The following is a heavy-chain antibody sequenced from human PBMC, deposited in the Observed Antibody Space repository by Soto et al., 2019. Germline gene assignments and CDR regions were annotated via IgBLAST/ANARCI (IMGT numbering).Heavy chain of an antibody. CDR2: ISWNSGSI. Sequence: VDFARHRIIKNPGKGLEWVSGISWNSGSIGYADSVKGRFTISRDNAKNSLYLQMNSLRAEDTAFYYCAKDIPPTPEYLAYRGHRTLVTVSS. D-gene: IGHD2-2*01. CDR3: AKDIPPTPEYLAY. V-gene: IGHV3-9*01. J-gene: IGHJ4*01. CDR1: VDFA.